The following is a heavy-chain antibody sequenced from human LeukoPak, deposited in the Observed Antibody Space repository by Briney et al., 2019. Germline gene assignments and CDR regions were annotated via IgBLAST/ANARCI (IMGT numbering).Heavy chain of an antibody. CDR2: IYYSGST. V-gene: IGHV4-39*01. CDR1: GGSISSSSYY. J-gene: IGHJ2*01. D-gene: IGHD2-2*01. Sequence: SETLSLTCTVSGGSISSSSYYWGLIRQPPGKGLEWIGSIYYSGSTYYNPSLKSRVTISVDTSKNQFSLKLSSVTAADTAVYYCARQYIVVVQSWYFDLWGRGTLVTVSS. CDR3: ARQYIVVVQSWYFDL.